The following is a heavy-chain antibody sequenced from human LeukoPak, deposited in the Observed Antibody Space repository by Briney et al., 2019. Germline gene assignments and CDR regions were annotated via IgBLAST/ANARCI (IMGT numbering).Heavy chain of an antibody. CDR1: GGSFSGYY. CDR3: ARGRTGYQLLPTKKDYSYYYVDV. CDR2: INHSGST. J-gene: IGHJ6*03. V-gene: IGHV4-34*01. Sequence: SETLSLTCAVYGGSFSGYYWSWIRQPPGKGLEWIGEINHSGSTNYNPSLKSRVTISLDTSKNQFSLKLTSVTAADTAMYYCARGRTGYQLLPTKKDYSYYYVDVWDKGTTVTVSS. D-gene: IGHD2-2*01.